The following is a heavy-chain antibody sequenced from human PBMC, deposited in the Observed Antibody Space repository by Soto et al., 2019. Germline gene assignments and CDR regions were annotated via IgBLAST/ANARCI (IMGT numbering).Heavy chain of an antibody. CDR1: GFTFSDYY. CDR2: ISSSGSTI. Sequence: PGGSLRLSCAASGFTFSDYYMSWIRQAPGKGLEWVSYISSSGSTIYYADSVKGRFTISRDNAKNSLYLQMNSLRAEDTAVYYCARGDIVLMVYAMNVFAYWGQGTLVTVSS. CDR3: ARGDIVLMVYAMNVFAY. V-gene: IGHV3-11*01. J-gene: IGHJ4*02. D-gene: IGHD2-8*01.